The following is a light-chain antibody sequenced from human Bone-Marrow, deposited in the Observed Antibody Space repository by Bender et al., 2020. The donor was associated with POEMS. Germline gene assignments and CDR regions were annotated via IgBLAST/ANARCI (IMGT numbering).Light chain of an antibody. CDR2: EVN. Sequence: QSALTQPASVSGSPGQSITISCTGTSSDVGSYNLVSWYQQHHGKAPELMIYEVNKRPSGVSNRFSGSKSGNTASLTISGLQAEDEANYYCCSYAGTSLVFGGGTTLTVL. CDR1: SSDVGSYNL. V-gene: IGLV2-23*02. CDR3: CSYAGTSLV. J-gene: IGLJ2*01.